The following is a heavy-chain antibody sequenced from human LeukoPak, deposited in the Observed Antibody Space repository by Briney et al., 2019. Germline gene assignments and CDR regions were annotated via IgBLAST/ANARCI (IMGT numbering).Heavy chain of an antibody. CDR1: GGSISSYY. CDR3: ARPSVGRHIDY. D-gene: IGHD2-21*01. CDR2: IYYSGST. V-gene: IGHV4-59*08. J-gene: IGHJ4*02. Sequence: SETLSLTCTVSGGSISSYYWSWIRQPPGKGLEWIGYIYYSGSTNYNPSLKSRVTISVDTSKNQFSLKLSSVTAADTAEYYCARPSVGRHIDYWGQGTLVTVSS.